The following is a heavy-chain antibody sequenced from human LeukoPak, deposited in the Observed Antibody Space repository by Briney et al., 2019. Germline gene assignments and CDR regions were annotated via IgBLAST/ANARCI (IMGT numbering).Heavy chain of an antibody. CDR2: VNPSGSST. V-gene: IGHV1-46*01. CDR3: ARSAVVISAAGTLNWFDS. CDR1: GYTFTNYY. D-gene: IGHD6-13*01. J-gene: IGHJ5*01. Sequence: ASVKVSCKASGYTFTNYYMHWVRQAPGQGLEWMGIVNPSGSSTTYAQKFQGRVTMTGDTSTSTVYMELSSLRSADTAVYYCARSAVVISAAGTLNWFDSWSQGTQVTVSS.